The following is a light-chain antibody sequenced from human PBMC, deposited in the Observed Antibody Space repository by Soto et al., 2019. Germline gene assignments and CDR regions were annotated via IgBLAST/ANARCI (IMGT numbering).Light chain of an antibody. V-gene: IGLV4-69*01. Sequence: QSVLSQSPSASASLGASVKLTCTLSSGHSSYAIAWHQQQPEKGPRYLMKVDSDGSHTTGDAIPDRFSGSSSGAERYLTISSLQSEDEADYYCQTWGTGIHVVFGGGTKLTVL. CDR2: VDSDGSH. CDR1: SGHSSYA. J-gene: IGLJ2*01. CDR3: QTWGTGIHVV.